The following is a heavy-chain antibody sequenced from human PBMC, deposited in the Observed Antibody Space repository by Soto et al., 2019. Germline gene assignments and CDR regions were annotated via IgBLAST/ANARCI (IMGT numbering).Heavy chain of an antibody. V-gene: IGHV1-69*08. CDR3: ARDFSGYASYFDY. Sequence: QVQLVQSGAEVKKPGSSVKVSCKASGGTFSSYTISWVRQAPGQGLEWMGRIIPILGIANYAQKFQGRVTITADKSTSTAYMELSSLRSEDTAVYYCARDFSGYASYFDYWGQGTLVTVSS. D-gene: IGHD5-12*01. CDR2: IIPILGIA. J-gene: IGHJ4*02. CDR1: GGTFSSYT.